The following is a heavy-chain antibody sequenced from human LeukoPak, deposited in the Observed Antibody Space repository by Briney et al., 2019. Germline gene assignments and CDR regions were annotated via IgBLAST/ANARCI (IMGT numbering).Heavy chain of an antibody. CDR3: ARSYCSGGSCYSEHAFDI. Sequence: MASETLSLTCTVSGGSISSYYWSWIRQPPGKGLEWIGYIYYSGSTNYNPSLKSRVTISVDTSKNQFSLKLSSVTAADTAVYYCARSYCSGGSCYSEHAFDIWGQGTMVTVSS. D-gene: IGHD2-15*01. CDR2: IYYSGST. CDR1: GGSISSYY. J-gene: IGHJ3*02. V-gene: IGHV4-59*01.